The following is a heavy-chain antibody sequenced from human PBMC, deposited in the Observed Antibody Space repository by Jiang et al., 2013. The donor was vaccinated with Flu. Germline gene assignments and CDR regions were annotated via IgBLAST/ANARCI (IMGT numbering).Heavy chain of an antibody. CDR2: IYYSGST. CDR3: ARHRYYDFWSSYYGMDV. V-gene: IGHV4-59*08. D-gene: IGHD3-3*01. CDR1: GGSISSYY. J-gene: IGHJ6*04. Sequence: GPGLVKPSETLSLTCTVSGGSISSYYWSWIRQPPGKGLEWIGYIYYSGSTNYNPSLKSRVTISVDTSKNQFSLKLSSVAAADTAVYYCARHRYYDFWSSYYGMDVWGKGTTVTVSS.